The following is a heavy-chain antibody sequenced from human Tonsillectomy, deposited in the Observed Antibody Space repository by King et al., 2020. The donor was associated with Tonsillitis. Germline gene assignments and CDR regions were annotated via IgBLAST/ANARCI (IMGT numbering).Heavy chain of an antibody. CDR3: ARDPLGYYDSSGYMDY. J-gene: IGHJ4*02. Sequence: VQLVQSGAEVRKPGDSVKVSCKASAYTFTSYGISCVRQAPGQGLEWMGWISAYNGNTNYAQKLQGRVTMTTDTSTSTAYMELRSLRSDDTAVYYCARDPLGYYDSSGYMDYWGQGTLVTVSS. CDR2: ISAYNGNT. CDR1: AYTFTSYG. V-gene: IGHV1-18*01. D-gene: IGHD3-22*01.